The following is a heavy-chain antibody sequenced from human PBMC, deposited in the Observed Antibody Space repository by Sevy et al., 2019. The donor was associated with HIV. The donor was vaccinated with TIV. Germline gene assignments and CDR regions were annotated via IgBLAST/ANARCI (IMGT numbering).Heavy chain of an antibody. V-gene: IGHV1-69*06. CDR2: IIPIFGTA. Sequence: ASVKVSCKASGGTFSSYAISWVRQAPGQGLEWMVGIIPIFGTANYAQKFQGRVTITADKSTSTAYMELSSLRSEDTAVYYRARSMRRIAAAGNGYYYYMDVWGKGTTVTVSS. J-gene: IGHJ6*03. D-gene: IGHD6-13*01. CDR1: GGTFSSYA. CDR3: ARSMRRIAAAGNGYYYYMDV.